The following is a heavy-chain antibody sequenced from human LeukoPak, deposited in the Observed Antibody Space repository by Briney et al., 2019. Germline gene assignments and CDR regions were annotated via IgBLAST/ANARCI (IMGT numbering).Heavy chain of an antibody. J-gene: IGHJ6*04. Sequence: GGSLRLSCAASGFTFSSYAMSWVRQAPGKGPEWVSSISSSSSYIYYADSMKGRFTISRDNAKNSLYLQMNSLRAEDTAVYYCAELGITMIGGVWGKGTTVTISS. D-gene: IGHD3-10*02. CDR3: AELGITMIGGV. CDR1: GFTFSSYA. CDR2: ISSSSSYI. V-gene: IGHV3-21*01.